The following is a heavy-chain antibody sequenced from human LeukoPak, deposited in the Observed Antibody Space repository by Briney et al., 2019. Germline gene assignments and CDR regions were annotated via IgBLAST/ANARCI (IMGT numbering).Heavy chain of an antibody. CDR2: ISYDGSNK. CDR1: GFTFSSYA. J-gene: IGHJ4*02. CDR3: AVGNRLRLDY. D-gene: IGHD2/OR15-2a*01. Sequence: GGSLRLSCAASGFTFSSYAMHWVRQAPGKGLEWVAVISYDGSNKYYADSVKGRFTISRDNSKNTLYLQMNSLRAEDTAVYYCAVGNRLRLDYWGQGTLVTVSS. V-gene: IGHV3-30*04.